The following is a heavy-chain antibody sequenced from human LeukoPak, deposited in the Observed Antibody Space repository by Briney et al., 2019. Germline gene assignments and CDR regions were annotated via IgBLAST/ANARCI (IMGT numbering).Heavy chain of an antibody. D-gene: IGHD2-15*01. CDR3: AKDKRGYCSGGSCYPTG. J-gene: IGHJ4*02. CDR1: GFTFSSYG. CDR2: IRYDGSNK. V-gene: IGHV3-30*02. Sequence: PGGTLRLSCAASGFTFSSYGMSWVRQAPGKGLEWVAFIRYDGSNKYYADSVKGRFTISRDNSKNTLYLQMNSLRAEDTAVYYCAKDKRGYCSGGSCYPTGWGQGTLVTVSS.